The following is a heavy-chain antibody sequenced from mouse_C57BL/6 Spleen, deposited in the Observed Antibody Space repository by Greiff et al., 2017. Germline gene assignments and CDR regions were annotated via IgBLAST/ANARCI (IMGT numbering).Heavy chain of an antibody. CDR3: ARGGYHGTGYWYFDV. CDR1: GYTFTSYW. D-gene: IGHD2-1*01. Sequence: QVQLQQPGAELVKPGASVKLSCKASGYTFTSYWMHWVKQRPGRGLERIGRIDPNSGGTKYNEKFKSKATLTVDKPSSTAYMQLSSLTSEDSAVYYCARGGYHGTGYWYFDVWGTGTTVTVSS. V-gene: IGHV1-72*01. CDR2: IDPNSGGT. J-gene: IGHJ1*03.